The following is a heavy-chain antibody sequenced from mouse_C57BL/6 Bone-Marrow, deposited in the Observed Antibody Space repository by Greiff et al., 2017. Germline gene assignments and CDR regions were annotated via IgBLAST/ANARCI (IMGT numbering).Heavy chain of an antibody. Sequence: ESGPGLVKPSQSLSLTCSVTGYSITSGYYWNWIRQFPGNKLEWMGYISYDGSNNYNPSLKNRISITRDTSKNQFFLKLNSVTTKDTATYYCARRNYSYYAMDYWGKGTSVTVS. CDR3: ARRNYSYYAMDY. CDR1: GYSITSGYY. J-gene: IGHJ4*01. CDR2: ISYDGSN. V-gene: IGHV3-6*01. D-gene: IGHD1-1*02.